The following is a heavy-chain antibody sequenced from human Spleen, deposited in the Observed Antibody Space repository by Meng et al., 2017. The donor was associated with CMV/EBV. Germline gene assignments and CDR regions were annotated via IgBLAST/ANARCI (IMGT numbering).Heavy chain of an antibody. Sequence: FSSYAISWVRQAPGQGLGGVGGIIPILGTANYAQKFQGRVTITTDESTSTAYMELSSLRSEDTAVYYCARGARDYYDSSGYYPYYFDYWGQGTLVTVSS. CDR3: ARGARDYYDSSGYYPYYFDY. CDR2: IIPILGTA. J-gene: IGHJ4*02. CDR1: FSSYA. V-gene: IGHV1-69*05. D-gene: IGHD3-22*01.